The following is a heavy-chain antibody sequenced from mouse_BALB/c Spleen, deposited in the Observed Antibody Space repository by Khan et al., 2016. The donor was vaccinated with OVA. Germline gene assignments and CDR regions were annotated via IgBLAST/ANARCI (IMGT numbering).Heavy chain of an antibody. V-gene: IGHV14-3*02. Sequence: VQLQQPGAELVKPGASVKLSCTASGFNIKDTYMHWVKQRPEQGLEWIGRIDPANGNTKYDPKFPGKATITADTSSNAAYLQLSSLTSEDTAVYYCARDYWDVFAYWGQGTLVTVSA. CDR1: GFNIKDTY. D-gene: IGHD4-1*01. CDR3: ARDYWDVFAY. CDR2: IDPANGNT. J-gene: IGHJ3*01.